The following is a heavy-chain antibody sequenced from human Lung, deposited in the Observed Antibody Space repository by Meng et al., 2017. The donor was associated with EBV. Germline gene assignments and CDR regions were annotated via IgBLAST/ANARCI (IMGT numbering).Heavy chain of an antibody. CDR1: GYTFINYA. D-gene: IGHD3-22*01. Sequence: QVELVQSGSELKKLWASVKVYCKASGYTFINYAINWVRQAPGQGLEWMGWINTHTGNPTYGQGFTGRFVLSSDTSVSTANLQISSLKAEDTAVYYCARGGPYPDSSGFHWYFDLWGRGTLVTVSS. CDR2: INTHTGNP. J-gene: IGHJ2*01. CDR3: ARGGPYPDSSGFHWYFDL. V-gene: IGHV7-4-1*02.